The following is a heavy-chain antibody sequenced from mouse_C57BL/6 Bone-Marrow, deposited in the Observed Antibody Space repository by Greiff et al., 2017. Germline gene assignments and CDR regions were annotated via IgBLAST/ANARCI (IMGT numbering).Heavy chain of an antibody. J-gene: IGHJ4*01. Sequence: VQLKESGPELVKPGASVKISCKASGYSFTGYYMNWVKQSPEKSLEWIGEINPSTGGTTYNQKFKAKATVTVDKSSSTAYMQLKSLTSEDSAFYDCARPYKGTGYAMDYWGQGTSVTVSS. CDR1: GYSFTGYY. CDR2: INPSTGGT. CDR3: ARPYKGTGYAMDY. V-gene: IGHV1-42*01. D-gene: IGHD4-1*01.